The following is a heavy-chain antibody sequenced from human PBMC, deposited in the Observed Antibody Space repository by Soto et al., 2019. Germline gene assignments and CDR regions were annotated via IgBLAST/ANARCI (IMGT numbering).Heavy chain of an antibody. D-gene: IGHD3-10*01. Sequence: QVQLQESGPGLVTPSQTLSLTCSVSGGSISSGGSYWSWIRQHPGKGLEWIGYISYSGSTHYNPSLKSGLTLSVDTSKNQFSMKLSSVPAPDTAVYYCARETGYGSGSYCRFDSWGQGTLVTVSS. V-gene: IGHV4-31*03. J-gene: IGHJ5*01. CDR1: GGSISSGGSY. CDR3: ARETGYGSGSYCRFDS. CDR2: ISYSGST.